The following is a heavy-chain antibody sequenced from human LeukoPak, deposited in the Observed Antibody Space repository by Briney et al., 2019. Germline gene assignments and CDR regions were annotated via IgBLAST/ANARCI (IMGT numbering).Heavy chain of an antibody. D-gene: IGHD6-13*01. Sequence: SETLSLTCTVSGYSFSSDYYWGCIRQPPGKGLEWIGSMYHSGDTYYNPSLKSRVTISVDTSKNQLSLKLSSVTAADTAVYYCARSKAHLTTSWYGTWFDPWGQGTLVTVSS. V-gene: IGHV4-38-2*02. CDR2: MYHSGDT. J-gene: IGHJ5*02. CDR3: ARSKAHLTTSWYGTWFDP. CDR1: GYSFSSDYY.